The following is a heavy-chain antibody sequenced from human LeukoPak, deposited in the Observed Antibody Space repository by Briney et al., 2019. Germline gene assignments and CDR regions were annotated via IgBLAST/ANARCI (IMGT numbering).Heavy chain of an antibody. CDR2: INPNSGGT. V-gene: IGHV1-2*02. CDR3: ARWGRGYSSSLILDY. CDR1: GYTFTGYY. Sequence: GASVKVSCKASGYTFTGYYMHWVRPAPGQGLEWMGWINPNSGGTNYAQKFQGRVTMTRDTSISTAYMELSRLRSDDTAVYYCARWGRGYSSSLILDYWGQGTLVTVSS. D-gene: IGHD6-13*01. J-gene: IGHJ4*02.